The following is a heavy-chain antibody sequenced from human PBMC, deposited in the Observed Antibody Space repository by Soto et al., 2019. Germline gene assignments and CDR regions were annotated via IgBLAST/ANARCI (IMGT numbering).Heavy chain of an antibody. J-gene: IGHJ6*03. D-gene: IGHD6-19*01. Sequence: GGSLRLSCAVSGFTVSSNYMSWVRQAPGKGLEWVSVIYSGGSTYYADSVKGRFTISRDNSKNTLYLQMNSLRAEDTAVYYCARDRKEWLVAQYYYYYMDVWGKGTTVTVSS. V-gene: IGHV3-66*01. CDR3: ARDRKEWLVAQYYYYYMDV. CDR1: GFTVSSNY. CDR2: IYSGGST.